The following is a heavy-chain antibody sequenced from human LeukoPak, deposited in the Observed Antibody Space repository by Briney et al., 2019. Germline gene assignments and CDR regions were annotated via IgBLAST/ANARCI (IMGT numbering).Heavy chain of an antibody. J-gene: IGHJ4*02. CDR2: INAGNGNT. Sequence: ASVKVSCKASGYTFTSYAMHWVRQAPGQRLEWMGWINAGNGNTKYSQKFQGRVTITRDTSASTAYMELSSLRSEDTAVYYCEQNPDYDILTGYLDYWGQGTLVTVSS. D-gene: IGHD3-9*01. CDR3: EQNPDYDILTGYLDY. CDR1: GYTFTSYA. V-gene: IGHV1-3*01.